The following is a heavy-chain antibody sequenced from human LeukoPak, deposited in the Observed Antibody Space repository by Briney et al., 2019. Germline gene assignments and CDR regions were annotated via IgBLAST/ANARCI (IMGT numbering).Heavy chain of an antibody. V-gene: IGHV3-30*02. CDR2: IRYDGSNE. Sequence: GGSLRLSCAASGLSFSGYGMHWVRQAPGKGLEWVAFIRYDGSNEYYADSVKGRFTISRDKSKNTLSLQMNGLRVEDTAVYYCAKVMPPGRIRFYSYYMDVWGKGTTVTVS. J-gene: IGHJ6*03. CDR1: GLSFSGYG. D-gene: IGHD2-15*01. CDR3: AKVMPPGRIRFYSYYMDV.